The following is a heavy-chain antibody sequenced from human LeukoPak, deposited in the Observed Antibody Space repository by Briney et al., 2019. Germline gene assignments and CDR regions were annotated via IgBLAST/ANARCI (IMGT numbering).Heavy chain of an antibody. CDR1: GYTLTELS. CDR2: FDPEDGET. J-gene: IGHJ4*02. V-gene: IGHV1-24*01. Sequence: ASVKVSCKVSGYTLTELSMHWVRQAPGKGLEWMGGFDPEDGETIYAQKLQGRVTMTTDTSTSTAYMELRSLRSDDTAVYYCARVAEDCSSTSCYAGVDYWGQGTLVTVSS. CDR3: ARVAEDCSSTSCYAGVDY. D-gene: IGHD2-2*01.